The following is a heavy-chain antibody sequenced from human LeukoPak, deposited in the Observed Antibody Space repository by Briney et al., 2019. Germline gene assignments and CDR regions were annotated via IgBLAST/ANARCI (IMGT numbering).Heavy chain of an antibody. D-gene: IGHD4-17*01. J-gene: IGHJ3*02. CDR3: ATDTVGSRAFDI. Sequence: GGSLRLSCAASGFTFSSYGMHWVRQAPGKGLEWVAFIRYDGSNKYYADSVKGRFTISRDNSKNTLYLQMNSLRAEDTAVYYCATDTVGSRAFDIWGQGTMVTVSS. V-gene: IGHV3-30*02. CDR2: IRYDGSNK. CDR1: GFTFSSYG.